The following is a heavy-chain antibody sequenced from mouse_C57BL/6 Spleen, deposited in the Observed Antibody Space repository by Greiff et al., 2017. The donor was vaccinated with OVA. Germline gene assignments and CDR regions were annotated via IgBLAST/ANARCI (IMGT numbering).Heavy chain of an antibody. V-gene: IGHV1-7*01. D-gene: IGHD1-1*01. J-gene: IGHJ3*01. CDR2: INPSSGYT. Sequence: VQLQQSGAELAQPGASVKLTCTASGFTFTSYSMHWVKQRPGQGLEWIGYINPSSGYTTYNQKFKVKATLTEDKYTSTAYMQLSSLTYDDSADYYCARGRCYGPFAYWGQGTLVTVSA. CDR1: GFTFTSYS. CDR3: ARGRCYGPFAY.